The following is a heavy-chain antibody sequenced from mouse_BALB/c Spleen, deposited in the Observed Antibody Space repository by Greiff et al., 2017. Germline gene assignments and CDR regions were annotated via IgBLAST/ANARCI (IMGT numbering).Heavy chain of an antibody. CDR2: IWAGGST. CDR1: GFSLTSYG. Sequence: QVQLQQSGPGLVAPSQSLSITCTVSGFSLTSYGVHWVRQPPGKGLEWLGVIWAGGSTNYNSALMSRLSISKDNSKSQVFLKMNSLQTDDTAMYYCARVDDYDWFAYWGQGTLVTVSA. J-gene: IGHJ3*01. V-gene: IGHV2-9*02. CDR3: ARVDDYDWFAY. D-gene: IGHD2-4*01.